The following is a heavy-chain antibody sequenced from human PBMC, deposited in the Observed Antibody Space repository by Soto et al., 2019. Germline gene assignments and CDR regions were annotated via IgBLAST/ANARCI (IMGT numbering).Heavy chain of an antibody. J-gene: IGHJ5*02. Sequence: PGGSLRLSCAASGFTFSSYAMHWVRQAPGKGLEWVAVISYDGSNKYYADSVKGRFTISRDNSKNTLYLQMNSLRAEDTAVYYCARVVSSSWYGWGYWFDPWGQGTLVTVSS. CDR3: ARVVSSSWYGWGYWFDP. V-gene: IGHV3-30-3*01. CDR1: GFTFSSYA. D-gene: IGHD6-13*01. CDR2: ISYDGSNK.